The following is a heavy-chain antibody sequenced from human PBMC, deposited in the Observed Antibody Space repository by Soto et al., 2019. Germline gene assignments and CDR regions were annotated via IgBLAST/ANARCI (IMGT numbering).Heavy chain of an antibody. D-gene: IGHD6-6*01. V-gene: IGHV5-10-1*01. CDR1: GYSFTNYW. J-gene: IGHJ6*02. CDR2: IEPGDSYT. Sequence: PGESLKISCKGSGYSFTNYWINWVRQMPGKGLEWMGRIEPGDSYTNYNPSFEGHVTISADKSSSTAYLQWSSLRASDAAMYYCASQSLFSTSPLNFYDGLGVWGRGTTVTVSS. CDR3: ASQSLFSTSPLNFYDGLGV.